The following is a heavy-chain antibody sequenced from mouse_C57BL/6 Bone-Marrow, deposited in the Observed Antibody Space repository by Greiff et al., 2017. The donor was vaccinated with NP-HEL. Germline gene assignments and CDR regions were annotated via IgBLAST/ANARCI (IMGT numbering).Heavy chain of an antibody. Sequence: EVKVVESGGGLVQSGRSLRLSCATSGFTFSDFYMEWVRQAPGKGLEWIAASRNKANDYTTEYSASVKGRFIVSRDTSQSILYLQMNALRAEDTAIYYCARDAGDYYGSSPFAYWGQGTLVTVSA. CDR1: GFTFSDFY. V-gene: IGHV7-1*01. D-gene: IGHD1-1*01. CDR3: ARDAGDYYGSSPFAY. J-gene: IGHJ3*01. CDR2: SRNKANDYTT.